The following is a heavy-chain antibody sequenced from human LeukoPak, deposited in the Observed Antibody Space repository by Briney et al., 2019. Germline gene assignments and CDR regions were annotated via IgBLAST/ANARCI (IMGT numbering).Heavy chain of an antibody. CDR1: GFTFSSNY. J-gene: IGHJ4*02. CDR3: AREVNDFWSGQYYFDY. Sequence: GGSLRLSCAASGFTFSSNYMSWVRQAPGKGLEWVSVIYSGGSKYYADSVNGRFTISRDNSKNTLYLQMNSLRAEDTAVYYCAREVNDFWSGQYYFDYWGQGTLVTVSS. V-gene: IGHV3-53*01. D-gene: IGHD3-3*01. CDR2: IYSGGSK.